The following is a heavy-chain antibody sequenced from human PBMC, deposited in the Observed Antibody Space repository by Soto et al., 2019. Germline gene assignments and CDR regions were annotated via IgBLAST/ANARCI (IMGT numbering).Heavy chain of an antibody. CDR2: INGDGGST. D-gene: IGHD4-4*01. CDR3: AKVVQMATVRGYFDY. Sequence: PRGSLRLSCAASGFVFRGYGMSWFRQAPGKGLEWVAAINGDGGSTYYADSVKGRFTISRDNSKNTLDLQMNSLRDEDTAVYYCAKVVQMATVRGYFDYWGHGTLVTVSS. CDR1: GFVFRGYG. V-gene: IGHV3-23*01. J-gene: IGHJ4*01.